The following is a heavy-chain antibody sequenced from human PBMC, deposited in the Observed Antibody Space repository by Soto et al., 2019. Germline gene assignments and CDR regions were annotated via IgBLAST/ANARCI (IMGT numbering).Heavy chain of an antibody. D-gene: IGHD3-16*01. J-gene: IGHJ4*02. V-gene: IGHV4-59*12. Sequence: SETLSLTCTVSGGSIRGYYWTWIRQTPGKGLEWIGHIYYTGSTYYNPSLKSRVTISVDTSKNQFSLKLSSVTAADTAVYYCAREISRRFDYWGQGTLVSVSS. CDR3: AREISRRFDY. CDR2: IYYTGST. CDR1: GGSIRGYY.